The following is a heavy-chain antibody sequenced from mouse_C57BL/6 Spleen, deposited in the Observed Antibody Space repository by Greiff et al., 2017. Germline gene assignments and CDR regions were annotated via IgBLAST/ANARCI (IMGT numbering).Heavy chain of an antibody. V-gene: IGHV5-4*03. CDR1: GFTFSSYA. CDR3: ASTGVDY. J-gene: IGHJ4*01. CDR2: ISDGGSYT. Sequence: EVKLVESGGGLVKPGGSLKLSCAASGFTFSSYAMSWVRQTPEKRLEWVATISDGGSYTYYPDNVKGRFTISRDNAKNHLYLQMSHLKSEDTAMYYCASTGVDYWGQGTSVTVSS.